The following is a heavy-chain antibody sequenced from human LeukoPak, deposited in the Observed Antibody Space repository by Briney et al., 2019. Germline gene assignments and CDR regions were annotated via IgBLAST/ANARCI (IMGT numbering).Heavy chain of an antibody. D-gene: IGHD1-1*01. J-gene: IGHJ6*03. Sequence: PSETLSLTSTVSGGSISSSLYHWGWLRQPPGNRLELIGNDFHSGNTYSSPSLQSRVAFSVDTSKNQCSLKLTSVTATDTAVYYCARQIVGTSWNYYYSYIDVWGKGTSVSVSS. CDR3: ARQIVGTSWNYYYSYIDV. CDR2: DFHSGNT. V-gene: IGHV4-39*01. CDR1: GGSISSSLYH.